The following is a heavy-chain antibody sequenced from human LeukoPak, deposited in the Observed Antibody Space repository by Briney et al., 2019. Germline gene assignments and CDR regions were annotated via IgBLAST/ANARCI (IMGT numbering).Heavy chain of an antibody. Sequence: ASMKVSCKASGYTFTGDFIHWVRQAPGQGLEWMGWINSDSGGTNYARKFQGRVTMTRDTSISTAYMELSSLRSDDTAVFYCARGNIATRRGENWFDPWGQGTLVTVSS. D-gene: IGHD6-6*01. CDR3: ARGNIATRRGENWFDP. CDR1: GYTFTGDF. V-gene: IGHV1-2*02. J-gene: IGHJ5*02. CDR2: INSDSGGT.